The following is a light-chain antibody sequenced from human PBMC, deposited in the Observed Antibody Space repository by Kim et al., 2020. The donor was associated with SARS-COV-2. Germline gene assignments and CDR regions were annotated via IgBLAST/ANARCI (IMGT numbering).Light chain of an antibody. CDR2: GNS. J-gene: IGLJ1*01. CDR3: QSYDSSLRGSGV. CDR1: SSNIGPGNE. Sequence: VNIPCPGSSSNIGPGNELHCYQQLPGTAPTLLLYGNSNRPSGVPARFFGSKSGTSASLAITGLQAEDEADYYCQSYDSSLRGSGVFGTGTKVTVL. V-gene: IGLV1-40*01.